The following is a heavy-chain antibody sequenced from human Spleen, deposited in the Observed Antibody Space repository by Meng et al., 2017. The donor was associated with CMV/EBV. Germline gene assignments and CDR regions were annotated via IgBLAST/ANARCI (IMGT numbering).Heavy chain of an antibody. J-gene: IGHJ4*02. Sequence: GESLKISYAGSGFILSDYYMSWIRQAPGKGLEWVSYISSSGSSKYYADSVQGRFTISRDNAKNSLYLQMNSLRAEDTAIYYCARDYRDRRGYNYGYWGQGTLVTVSS. V-gene: IGHV3-11*01. CDR1: GFILSDYY. CDR2: ISSSGSSK. D-gene: IGHD5-24*01. CDR3: ARDYRDRRGYNYGY.